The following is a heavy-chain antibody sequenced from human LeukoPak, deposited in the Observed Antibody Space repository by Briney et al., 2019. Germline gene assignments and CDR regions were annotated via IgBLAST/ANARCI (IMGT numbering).Heavy chain of an antibody. CDR3: GSFGVIWEVDY. J-gene: IGHJ4*02. Sequence: GGSLRLSCAASGFSFSKYWMHWVRQAPGKGLEWVSRINSDGSRADYADSVKGRFTISRDNAKNTLYLQMNSLRAEDTAVYHCGSFGVIWEVDYWGQGTLVTVSS. D-gene: IGHD2/OR15-2a*01. CDR1: GFSFSKYW. CDR2: INSDGSRA. V-gene: IGHV3-74*01.